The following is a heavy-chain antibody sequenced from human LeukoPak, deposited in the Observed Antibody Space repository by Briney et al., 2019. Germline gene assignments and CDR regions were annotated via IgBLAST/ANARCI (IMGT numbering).Heavy chain of an antibody. Sequence: GGSLRLSCAASGFTFSSYGMHWVRQAPGKGLEWVAFIRYDGSNKYYADSVKGRFTISRDNSKNTLYLQMNSLRAEDTAVYYCARDSSSWYSWPYNWFDPWGQGTLVTVSS. CDR3: ARDSSSWYSWPYNWFDP. J-gene: IGHJ5*02. CDR2: IRYDGSNK. V-gene: IGHV3-30*02. D-gene: IGHD6-13*01. CDR1: GFTFSSYG.